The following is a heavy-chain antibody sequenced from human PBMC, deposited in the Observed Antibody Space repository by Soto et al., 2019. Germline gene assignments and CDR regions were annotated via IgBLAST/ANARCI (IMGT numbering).Heavy chain of an antibody. CDR1: GFTFTRYS. J-gene: IGHJ4*02. V-gene: IGHV3-21*01. CDR3: ARESEDLTSNFDY. Sequence: GGSLRLSCAASGFTFTRYSMNWVRQAPGKGLEWVSSISSTTNYIYYADSMKGRFTVSRDNAKSSVYLEMNSLSAEDTAVYYCARESEDLTSNFDYWGQGTLVTVSS. CDR2: ISSTTNYI.